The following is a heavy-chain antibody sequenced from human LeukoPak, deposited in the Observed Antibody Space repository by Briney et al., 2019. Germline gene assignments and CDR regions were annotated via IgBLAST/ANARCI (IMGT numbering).Heavy chain of an antibody. Sequence: QPGGSLRLSCAASGFTFSTYWIHWVRQAPGKGLVWVSHINGDGSSTSYADSVKGRFAISRDNSKSTLYLQMNSLTVEDTAVYYCARAPSGDPGGVDSWGQGTLVTVSS. J-gene: IGHJ4*02. CDR3: ARAPSGDPGGVDS. CDR1: GFTFSTYW. D-gene: IGHD3-10*01. V-gene: IGHV3-74*01. CDR2: INGDGSST.